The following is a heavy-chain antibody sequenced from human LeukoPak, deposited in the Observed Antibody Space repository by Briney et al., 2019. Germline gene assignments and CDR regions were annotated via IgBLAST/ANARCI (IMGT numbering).Heavy chain of an antibody. CDR2: INHTEGT. Sequence: PSETLSLTCAVYGGSISGYYWSWIRQTPGKGLEWVGEINHTEGTNDNPSLKSRVTISIDTSKNQFSLRLSSVTAADTAVYYCARSSIATQNWFDPWGQGTLVTVSS. J-gene: IGHJ5*02. CDR3: ARSSIATQNWFDP. CDR1: GGSISGYY. V-gene: IGHV4-34*01. D-gene: IGHD6-6*01.